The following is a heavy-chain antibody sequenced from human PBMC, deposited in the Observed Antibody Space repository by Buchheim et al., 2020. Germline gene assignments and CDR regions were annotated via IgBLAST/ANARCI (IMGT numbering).Heavy chain of an antibody. D-gene: IGHD6-13*01. CDR1: GYTFSSFY. V-gene: IGHV1-46*01. CDR3: TRVDRRSWTAFDP. Sequence: QVQLVQSGAEVKKPGASVKVSCKASGYTFSSFYMHWVRQAPGQGLEWMGIINPGGGFTTYAQKFQGRLTMTRDTSTSTMYMERSSLRSEDTAVYYCTRVDRRSWTAFDPWGQGTL. J-gene: IGHJ5*02. CDR2: INPGGGFT.